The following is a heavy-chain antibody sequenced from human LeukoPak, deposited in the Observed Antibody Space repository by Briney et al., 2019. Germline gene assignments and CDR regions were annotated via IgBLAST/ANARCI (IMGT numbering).Heavy chain of an antibody. CDR1: GFTFSSYG. D-gene: IGHD3/OR15-3a*01. V-gene: IGHV3-30*18. CDR3: AKDTDWFPVDY. J-gene: IGHJ4*02. Sequence: PGGSLRLSCAASGFTFSSYGMHWVRQAPGKGLEWVAVISYDGSNKYYADSVKGRFTISRDNSKNTLYLQMNSLRAEDTAVYYCAKDTDWFPVDYWGQGTLVTVSS. CDR2: ISYDGSNK.